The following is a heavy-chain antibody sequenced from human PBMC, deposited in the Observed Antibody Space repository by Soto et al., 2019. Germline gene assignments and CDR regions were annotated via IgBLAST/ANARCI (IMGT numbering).Heavy chain of an antibody. CDR3: ARDFNYYGSGSYYILYYFDY. D-gene: IGHD3-10*01. Sequence: GGSLRLSCAASGFTFSSYEMNWFRQAPGKGLEWVSYISSSGSTIYYADSVKGRFTISRDNAKNSLYLQMNSLRAEDTAVYYCARDFNYYGSGSYYILYYFDYWGQGTLVTVS. CDR2: ISSSGSTI. V-gene: IGHV3-48*03. CDR1: GFTFSSYE. J-gene: IGHJ4*02.